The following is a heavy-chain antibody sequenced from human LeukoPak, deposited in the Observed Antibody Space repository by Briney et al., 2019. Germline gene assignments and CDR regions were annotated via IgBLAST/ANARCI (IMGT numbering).Heavy chain of an antibody. CDR2: IKQDGSEK. J-gene: IGHJ3*01. CDR3: ARGGPYSGSHF. CDR1: GFTFSNYW. Sequence: PGGSLRLSCAASGFTFSNYWMTWVRQAPGKGLEWVANIKQDGSEKYYVDSVKGRFTISRDNAKNSLYLQMNSLRAEDTAVYYCARGGPYSGSHFWGQGTMVTVSS. D-gene: IGHD1-26*01. V-gene: IGHV3-7*01.